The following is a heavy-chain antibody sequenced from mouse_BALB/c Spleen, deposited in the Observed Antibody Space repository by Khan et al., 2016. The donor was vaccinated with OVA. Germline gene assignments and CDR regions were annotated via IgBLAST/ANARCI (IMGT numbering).Heavy chain of an antibody. Sequence: QLQQSGPGLVKPSQSLSLTCTVTGYSITSDYAWNWIRQFPGNKLEWMGYISYSGNTNYNPSLKSRISITRDTSKNQFFLQLNPVTTEDTATYYCARVYGGDFDYWGQGTTLTVSS. V-gene: IGHV3-2*02. D-gene: IGHD1-1*01. CDR2: ISYSGNT. CDR1: GYSITSDYA. CDR3: ARVYGGDFDY. J-gene: IGHJ2*01.